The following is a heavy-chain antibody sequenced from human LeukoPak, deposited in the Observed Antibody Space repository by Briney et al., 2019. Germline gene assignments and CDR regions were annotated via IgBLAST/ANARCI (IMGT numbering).Heavy chain of an antibody. CDR1: GYTFTSYA. CDR3: ARDNLEVVAAQGHVDI. CDR2: INTNTGNP. J-gene: IGHJ3*02. Sequence: GASVKVSCKASGYTFTSYAMNWVRQAPGQGLEWMGWINTNTGNPTYAQGFTGRFVFSLDTSVSTAYLQISSLKAEDTAVYYCARDNLEVVAAQGHVDIWGQGTMVTVSS. V-gene: IGHV7-4-1*02. D-gene: IGHD2-15*01.